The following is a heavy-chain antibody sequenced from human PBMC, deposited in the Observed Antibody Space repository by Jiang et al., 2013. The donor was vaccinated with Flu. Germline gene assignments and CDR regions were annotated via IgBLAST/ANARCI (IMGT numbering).Heavy chain of an antibody. Sequence: QLVESGAEVKKPGESLKISCKGSGYSFTSYWIGWVRQMPGKGLEWMGIIYPGDSDTRYSPSFQGQVTISADKSISTAYLQWSSLKASDTAMYYCARSEYYDILTGYYEYGMDVWGQGTTVTVSS. CDR3: ARSEYYDILTGYYEYGMDV. CDR1: GYSFTSYW. V-gene: IGHV5-51*01. D-gene: IGHD3-9*01. J-gene: IGHJ6*02. CDR2: IYPGDSDT.